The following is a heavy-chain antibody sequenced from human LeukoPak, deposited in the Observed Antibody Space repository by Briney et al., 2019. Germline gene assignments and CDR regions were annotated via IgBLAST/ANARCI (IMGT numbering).Heavy chain of an antibody. CDR1: GYTFIDYT. CDR3: ATAVTLSGWYKIDY. V-gene: IGHV1-3*03. D-gene: IGHD6-19*01. CDR2: INGGSGNT. Sequence: ASVKVSCKASGYTFIDYTMHRLRQAPGQRLDWMGWINGGSGNTKYSPEFQGRVTITRDTSASTGYMELSSLRSEDTAVYYCATAVTLSGWYKIDYWGQGTLVTVSS. J-gene: IGHJ4*02.